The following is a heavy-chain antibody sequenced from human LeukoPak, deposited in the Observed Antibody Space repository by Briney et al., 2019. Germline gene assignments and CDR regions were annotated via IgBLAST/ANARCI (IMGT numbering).Heavy chain of an antibody. Sequence: ASVKVSCKASGYTLTSYYMHWVRQAPGQGLEWMGIINPSGGSTSYAQKFQGRVTMTRDTSTSTVYMELSSLRSEDTAVYYCARDLGSSGWEVIFDYWGQGTLVTVSS. D-gene: IGHD6-19*01. CDR3: ARDLGSSGWEVIFDY. V-gene: IGHV1-46*01. CDR2: INPSGGST. CDR1: GYTLTSYY. J-gene: IGHJ4*02.